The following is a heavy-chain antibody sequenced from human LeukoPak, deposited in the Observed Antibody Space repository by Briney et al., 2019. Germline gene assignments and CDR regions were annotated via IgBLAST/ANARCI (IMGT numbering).Heavy chain of an antibody. CDR1: GYSISIAYY. V-gene: IGHV4-38-2*01. Sequence: SETLSLTCAVSGYSISIAYYWGWIRQPPGKGLEWIGRIFRGGSTSYNPSLKRRLTMSMDTSKNQSSLQLTSVTAAGTAVYYCARYDSRGSGSTQLEYWGQGILVTISS. CDR2: IFRGGST. J-gene: IGHJ4*02. D-gene: IGHD3-3*01. CDR3: ARYDSRGSGSTQLEY.